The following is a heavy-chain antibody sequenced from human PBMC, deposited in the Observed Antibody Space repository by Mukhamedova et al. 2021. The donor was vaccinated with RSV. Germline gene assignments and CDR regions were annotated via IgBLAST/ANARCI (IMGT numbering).Heavy chain of an antibody. CDR3: ARVYSGYAKVQSNYYGMDV. D-gene: IGHD5-12*01. J-gene: IGHJ6*02. V-gene: IGHV3-11*06. Sequence: FTISRDNAKNSLYLQMNSLRAEDTAVYYCARVYSGYAKVQSNYYGMDVWGQGTTVTVSS.